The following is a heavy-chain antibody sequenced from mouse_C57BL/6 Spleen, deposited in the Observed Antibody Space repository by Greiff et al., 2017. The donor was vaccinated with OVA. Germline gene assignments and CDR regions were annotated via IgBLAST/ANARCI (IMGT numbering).Heavy chain of an antibody. CDR3: ARGNDYDGYYAMDY. D-gene: IGHD2-4*01. CDR1: GYAFSSSW. J-gene: IGHJ4*01. CDR2: IYPGDGDT. Sequence: VQRVESGPELVKPGASVKISCKASGYAFSSSWMNWVKQRPGKGLEWIGRIYPGDGDTNYNGKFKGKATLTADKSSSTAYMQLSSLTSEDSAVYFWARGNDYDGYYAMDYWGQGTSVTVSS. V-gene: IGHV1-82*01.